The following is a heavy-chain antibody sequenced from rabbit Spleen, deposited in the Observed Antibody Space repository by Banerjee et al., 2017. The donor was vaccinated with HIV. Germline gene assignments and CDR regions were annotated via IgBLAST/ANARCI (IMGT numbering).Heavy chain of an antibody. J-gene: IGHJ4*01. V-gene: IGHV1S7*01. CDR1: GIDFTKYY. D-gene: IGHD4-1*01. CDR3: VREVAANFNL. Sequence: QLTETGGGLVQPGGSLTLSCKASGIDFTKYYITWVRQAPGKGLEWIGIIYAAKGSTDYANWVNGRFTISRDNAQNTLFLQLNSLTAADTATYFCVREVAANFNLWGQGTLVTVS. CDR2: IYAAKGST.